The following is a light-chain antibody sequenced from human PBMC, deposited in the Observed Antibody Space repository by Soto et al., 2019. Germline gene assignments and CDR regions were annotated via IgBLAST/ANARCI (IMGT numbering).Light chain of an antibody. J-gene: IGKJ5*01. Sequence: EMVLTQSPGTLSLSPGDRATLSCRASQSVSNDYVAWVQQKPGQTPRLLIYSVSSRATGIPDRFSGSGSGTDFTLTISRLEPEDFAVYYCQQRSNWPPITFGQGTRLEI. CDR2: SVS. CDR3: QQRSNWPPIT. CDR1: QSVSNDY. V-gene: IGKV3D-20*02.